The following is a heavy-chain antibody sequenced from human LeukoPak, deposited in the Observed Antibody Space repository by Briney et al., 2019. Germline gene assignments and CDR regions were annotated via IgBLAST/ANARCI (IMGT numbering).Heavy chain of an antibody. Sequence: SETLSLTCTVSGGSISSYYWSWIRQPPGKGLEWIGYIYYSGSTNYNPSLKSRVTISVDRSKNQFSLKLSSVTAADTAVYYCARHARYDYVWGSYRASWFDPWGQGTLVTVSS. J-gene: IGHJ5*02. D-gene: IGHD3-16*02. V-gene: IGHV4-59*08. CDR2: IYYSGST. CDR3: ARHARYDYVWGSYRASWFDP. CDR1: GGSISSYY.